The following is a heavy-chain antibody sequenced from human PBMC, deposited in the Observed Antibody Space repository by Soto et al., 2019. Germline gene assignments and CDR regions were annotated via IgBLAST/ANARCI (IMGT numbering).Heavy chain of an antibody. D-gene: IGHD3-10*01. J-gene: IGHJ4*02. Sequence: QVQLVQSGAEMKKPASSVKVSCQSSGGTFNTYAMNWVRQAPGQGPGWMGVISPMFGAANYAPRLQGRVTITADDSTGTSYMQLSSLTSDDTALYFCAREVPVHTPAVVYWGQGTLVTVSS. CDR3: AREVPVHTPAVVY. CDR2: ISPMFGAA. V-gene: IGHV1-69*19. CDR1: GGTFNTYA.